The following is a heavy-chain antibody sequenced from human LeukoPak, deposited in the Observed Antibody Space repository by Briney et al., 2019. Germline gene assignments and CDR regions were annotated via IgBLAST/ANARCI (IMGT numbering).Heavy chain of an antibody. CDR1: DGSISSYY. CDR2: IYHSGST. V-gene: IGHV4-59*01. J-gene: IGHJ4*02. Sequence: SETLSLTCTVSDGSISSYYWSWIRQPPGKGLEWIGYIYHSGSTNYNPSLKSRVTISVDTSKNQFSLKLSSVTAADTAVYYCASAPYCSGGSCYFDYWGQGTLVTVSS. D-gene: IGHD2-15*01. CDR3: ASAPYCSGGSCYFDY.